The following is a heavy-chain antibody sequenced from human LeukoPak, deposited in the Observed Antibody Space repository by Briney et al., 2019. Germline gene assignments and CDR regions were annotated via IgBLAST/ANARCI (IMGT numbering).Heavy chain of an antibody. Sequence: GGSLRLSCTASGFTFGDYAMSWVRQAPGKGLEWVGFIRGKAYGGTTEYAASVKGRFTISRDDSKSIAYLQMNSLKTEDTAVYYCTKDSSSSVNWFDPWGQGTLVTVSS. D-gene: IGHD6-13*01. J-gene: IGHJ5*02. CDR3: TKDSSSSVNWFDP. CDR2: IRGKAYGGTT. V-gene: IGHV3-49*04. CDR1: GFTFGDYA.